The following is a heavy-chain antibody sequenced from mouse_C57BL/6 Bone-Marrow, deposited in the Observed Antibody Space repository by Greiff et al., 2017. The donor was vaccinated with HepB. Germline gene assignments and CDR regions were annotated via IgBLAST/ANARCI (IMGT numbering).Heavy chain of an antibody. Sequence: QVQLKQPGAELVKPGASVKMSCKASGYTFTSYWITWVKQRPGQGLEWIGDIYPGSGSTNYNEKFKSKATLTVDTSSSTAYMQLSSLTSEDSAVYYGARDGATVVAGDYWGQGTTLTVSS. CDR3: ARDGATVVAGDY. V-gene: IGHV1-55*01. CDR2: IYPGSGST. D-gene: IGHD1-1*01. CDR1: GYTFTSYW. J-gene: IGHJ2*01.